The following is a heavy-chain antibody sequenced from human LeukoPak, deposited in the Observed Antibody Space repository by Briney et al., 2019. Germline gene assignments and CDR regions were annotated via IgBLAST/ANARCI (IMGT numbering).Heavy chain of an antibody. Sequence: GASVKVSCKASGYTFTSYAMHWVRQAPGQRLEWMGWINAGNGNTKYSQKFQGRVTITRDTSASTAYMELSSLRSEDTAVYYCASAQGYYGSGSTDAFDIWGQGTMVTVSS. CDR3: ASAQGYYGSGSTDAFDI. CDR1: GYTFTSYA. CDR2: INAGNGNT. J-gene: IGHJ3*02. V-gene: IGHV1-3*01. D-gene: IGHD3-10*01.